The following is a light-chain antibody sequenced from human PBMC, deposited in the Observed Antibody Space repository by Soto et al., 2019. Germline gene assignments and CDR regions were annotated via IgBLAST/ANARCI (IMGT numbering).Light chain of an antibody. CDR3: QSYDATNQV. Sequence: NFMLTQPHSVSESPGKTVTIYCTRSSGSIASNYVQWYQQRPGSSPTTVIYEDNQRPSGVPDRFSGSIDSSSNSASLTISGLETEDEADYYCQSYDATNQVFGGGTKVTVL. J-gene: IGLJ3*02. V-gene: IGLV6-57*01. CDR2: EDN. CDR1: SGSIASNY.